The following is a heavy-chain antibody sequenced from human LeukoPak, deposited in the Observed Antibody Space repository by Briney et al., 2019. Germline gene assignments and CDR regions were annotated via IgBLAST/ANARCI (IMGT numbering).Heavy chain of an antibody. CDR2: IYYSGST. D-gene: IGHD6-6*01. Sequence: SETLSLTCTVSGGSISSSSSYWGWIRQPPGKGLEWIGSIYYSGSTYYNPSLKSRVTISVDTSKNQFSLKLSSVTAADTAVYYCARLVLVRGGWFDPWGQGTLVTVSS. V-gene: IGHV4-39*01. CDR3: ARLVLVRGGWFDP. J-gene: IGHJ5*02. CDR1: GGSISSSSSY.